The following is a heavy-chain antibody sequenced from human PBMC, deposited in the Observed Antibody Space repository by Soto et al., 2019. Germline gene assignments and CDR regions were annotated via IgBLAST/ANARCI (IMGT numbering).Heavy chain of an antibody. D-gene: IGHD3-10*01. J-gene: IGHJ3*02. V-gene: IGHV4-30-2*01. CDR1: GGSISSGGYS. CDR2: IYHSGST. Sequence: QLQLQESGSGLVKPSQTLSLTCAVSGGSISSGGYSWSWIRQPPGKGLEWIGYIYHSGSTYYNPSLKSRITISVDRSKNQFSLKLSSVTAADTAVYYCARDSGWSGGGAFDIWGQGTMVTVSS. CDR3: ARDSGWSGGGAFDI.